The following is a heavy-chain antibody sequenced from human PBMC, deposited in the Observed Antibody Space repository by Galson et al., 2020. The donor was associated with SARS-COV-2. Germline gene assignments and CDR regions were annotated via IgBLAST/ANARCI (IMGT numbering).Heavy chain of an antibody. V-gene: IGHV4-39*01. J-gene: IGHJ5*02. CDR2: IYSSGST. CDR3: ARHVGTDIVLMVYATKNWFDP. Sequence: ETSETLSLTCTVSGGSISSSSYYWGWIRQPPGKGLEWIGSIYSSGSTYYNPSLKSRVTISVDTSKNQFSLKLSSVTAADTAVYYCARHVGTDIVLMVYATKNWFDPWGQGTLVTVSS. CDR1: GGSISSSSYY. D-gene: IGHD2-8*01.